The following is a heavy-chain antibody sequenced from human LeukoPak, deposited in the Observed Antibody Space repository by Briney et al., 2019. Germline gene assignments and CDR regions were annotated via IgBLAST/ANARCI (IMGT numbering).Heavy chain of an antibody. V-gene: IGHV3-30*04. Sequence: GGSLRLSCAASGITFSSYAMHWVGQAPGKGLEWVAVISYDGSNKYYADSVKGRFTISRDNSKNTLYLQMNSLRPEDTAVYYCARDGAVAGADAIDIWGQGTVVTVSS. D-gene: IGHD6-19*01. CDR2: ISYDGSNK. J-gene: IGHJ3*02. CDR1: GITFSSYA. CDR3: ARDGAVAGADAIDI.